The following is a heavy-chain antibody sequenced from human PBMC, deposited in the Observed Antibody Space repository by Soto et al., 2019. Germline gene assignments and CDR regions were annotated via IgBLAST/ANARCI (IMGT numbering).Heavy chain of an antibody. Sequence: PSETLSLTCTVSGVSISSYYWSWIRQPPGKGLEWIGYIYYSGSTYYNPSLKSRVTISVDTSKNQFSLKLSSVTAADTAVYYCARLEQWLVFFDYWGQGTLVTVSS. D-gene: IGHD6-19*01. J-gene: IGHJ4*02. CDR2: IYYSGST. V-gene: IGHV4-59*04. CDR1: GVSISSYY. CDR3: ARLEQWLVFFDY.